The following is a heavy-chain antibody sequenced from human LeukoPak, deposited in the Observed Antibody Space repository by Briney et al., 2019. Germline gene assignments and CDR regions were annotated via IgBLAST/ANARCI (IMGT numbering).Heavy chain of an antibody. D-gene: IGHD4-17*01. CDR2: ITGSSGST. V-gene: IGHV3-23*01. Sequence: PGGSLRLSCAASGFTFSSYAMSWVRQAPGKGLEWVSSITGSSGSTYYADSVKGRFTISRDNSKSTLYLQMNSLRAEDTALYYCAKYYGDYYYYYMDVWGKGTTVTVSS. CDR3: AKYYGDYYYYYMDV. CDR1: GFTFSSYA. J-gene: IGHJ6*03.